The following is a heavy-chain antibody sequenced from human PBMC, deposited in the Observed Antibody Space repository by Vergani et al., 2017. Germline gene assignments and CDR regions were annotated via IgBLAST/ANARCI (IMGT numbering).Heavy chain of an antibody. CDR2: ISDSADNT. J-gene: IGHJ4*02. CDR1: GFTFNNYA. D-gene: IGHD3-16*02. CDR3: ARDNYRHPGAVDY. Sequence: EVQLLESGGGLVQPGGSLRLSCAASGFTFNNYAMNWVRQAPGKGLEWVSYISDSADNTYYADSVKGRFTISRHISKNTLYLHMNSLRVEDTAVYYCARDNYRHPGAVDYWGQGTLVTVSS. V-gene: IGHV3-23*01.